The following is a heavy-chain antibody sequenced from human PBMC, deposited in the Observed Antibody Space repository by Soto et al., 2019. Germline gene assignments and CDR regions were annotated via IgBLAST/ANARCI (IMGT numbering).Heavy chain of an antibody. CDR3: AKEALGYCSGGSCYSGGVVDY. CDR2: ISGSGGST. V-gene: IGHV3-23*01. CDR1: GFTFSSYA. J-gene: IGHJ4*02. Sequence: PGGSLRLSCAASGFTFSSYAMSWVRQAPGKGLEWVSAISGSGGSTYYADSVKGRFTISRDNSKNTLYLQMNSLRAADTAVYYCAKEALGYCSGGSCYSGGVVDYWGQGALVTVSS. D-gene: IGHD2-15*01.